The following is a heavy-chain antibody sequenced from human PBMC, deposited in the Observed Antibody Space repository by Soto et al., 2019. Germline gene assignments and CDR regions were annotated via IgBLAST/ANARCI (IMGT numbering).Heavy chain of an antibody. J-gene: IGHJ6*03. D-gene: IGHD4-17*01. CDR3: GRDSRFVKTPLVKGYGDYPAVYYYYYYYMDV. Sequence: GGSLRLSCAASGFTFSSYSMNWVRQAPGKGLEWVSYISSSSSTIYYADSVKGRFTISRDNAKNSLYLQMNSLRAEDKAGFYLGRDSRFVKTPLVKGYGDYPAVYYYYYYYMDVWGKGTTVTVSS. CDR1: GFTFSSYS. V-gene: IGHV3-48*01. CDR2: ISSSSSTI.